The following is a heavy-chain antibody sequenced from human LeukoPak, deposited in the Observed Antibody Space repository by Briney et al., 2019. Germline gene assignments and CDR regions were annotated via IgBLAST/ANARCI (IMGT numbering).Heavy chain of an antibody. D-gene: IGHD3-16*01. CDR3: ARAPVAPRGFGFDY. Sequence: GGSLRLSCAASGFTFSSYSMNWVRQAPGKGLEGVSSISSSSSYIYYADSVKGRFTISRDNSKNTLYLQMNSLRAEDTTVYYCARAPVAPRGFGFDYWGQGTLVTVSS. CDR2: ISSSSSYI. CDR1: GFTFSSYS. J-gene: IGHJ4*02. V-gene: IGHV3-21*01.